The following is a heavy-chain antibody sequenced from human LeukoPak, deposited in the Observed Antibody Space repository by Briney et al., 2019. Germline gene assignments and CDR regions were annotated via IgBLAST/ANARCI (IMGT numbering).Heavy chain of an antibody. V-gene: IGHV3-23*01. CDR1: GFTFSSYA. J-gene: IGHJ6*02. CDR3: AKVPQTLYYYYYGMDV. CDR2: ISGSGGST. Sequence: GGSLRLPCAASGFTFSSYAMSWVRQAPGKGLEWVSAISGSGGSTYYADSVKGRFTISRDNSKNTLYLQMNSLRAEDTAVYYCAKVPQTLYYYYYGMDVWGQGTTVTVSS.